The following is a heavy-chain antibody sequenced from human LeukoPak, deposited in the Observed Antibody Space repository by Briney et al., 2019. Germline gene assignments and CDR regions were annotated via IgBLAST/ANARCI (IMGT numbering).Heavy chain of an antibody. V-gene: IGHV4-61*05. CDR1: GGSISSSTYY. D-gene: IGHD5-18*01. CDR2: IHYRGST. CDR3: ARSRSGYSYEHGAFEI. J-gene: IGHJ3*02. Sequence: SETLSLTCTVSGGSISSSTYYWGWIRQPPGKGLEWIAYIHYRGSTTYNPSLRSRVTISVDTSRNQFSLKLSSVTAADTAVYYCARSRSGYSYEHGAFEIWGQGTMVTVSS.